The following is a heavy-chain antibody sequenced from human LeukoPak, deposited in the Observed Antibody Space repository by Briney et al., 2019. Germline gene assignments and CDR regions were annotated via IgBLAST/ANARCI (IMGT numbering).Heavy chain of an antibody. Sequence: GSLRLSCAASGFTFSSYGMHWVRQAPGKGLEWVAVISYDGSNKYYADSVKGRFTISRDNSKNTLYLQMNSLRAEDTAVYYCAKDNRYSSSLDYWGQGTLVTVSS. CDR2: ISYDGSNK. V-gene: IGHV3-30*18. CDR1: GFTFSSYG. J-gene: IGHJ4*02. D-gene: IGHD6-13*01. CDR3: AKDNRYSSSLDY.